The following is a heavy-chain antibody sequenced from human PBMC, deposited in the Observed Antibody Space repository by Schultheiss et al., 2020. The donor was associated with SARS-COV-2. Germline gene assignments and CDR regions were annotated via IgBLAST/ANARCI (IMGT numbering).Heavy chain of an antibody. D-gene: IGHD2/OR15-2a*01. CDR1: GGSFSGYY. CDR2: INHSGST. J-gene: IGHJ6*03. CDR3: ARGRRTHIVIVNYYYYYMDV. V-gene: IGHV4-34*01. Sequence: SQTLSLTCAVYGGSFSGYYWSWIRQPPGKGLEWIGEINHSGSTNYNPSHKSRITISVDTSKNQFSLKLSSVTAADTAVYYCARGRRTHIVIVNYYYYYMDVWGKGTTVTVSS.